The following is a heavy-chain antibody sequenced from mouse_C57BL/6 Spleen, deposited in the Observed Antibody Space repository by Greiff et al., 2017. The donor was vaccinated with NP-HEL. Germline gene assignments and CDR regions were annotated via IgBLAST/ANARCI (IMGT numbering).Heavy chain of an antibody. CDR1: GYSFTGYF. D-gene: IGHD2-4*01. CDR3: AREDYDYDVHYFDY. V-gene: IGHV1-20*01. CDR2: INPYNGDT. Sequence: EVQVVESGPELVKPGDSVKISCKASGYSFTGYFMNWVMQSPGKSLEWIGRINPYNGDTFYNQKFKGKATLTVDKSSSTAHMELRSLTSEDSAVYYCAREDYDYDVHYFDYWGQGTTLTVSS. J-gene: IGHJ2*01.